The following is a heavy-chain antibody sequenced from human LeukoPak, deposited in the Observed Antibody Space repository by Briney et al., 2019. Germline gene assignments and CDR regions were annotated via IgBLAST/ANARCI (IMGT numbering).Heavy chain of an antibody. Sequence: GGSLRLSCVASGITFSNYAVSWVRQAPEKGLDWVSVISGSAHKVRYADSVKGRLTISRDNSENIVYLQMNNLRAEDTAVYYCAGRVTGYSSGYVYWGQGTLVTVSS. J-gene: IGHJ4*02. CDR2: ISGSAHKV. CDR3: AGRVTGYSSGYVY. CDR1: GITFSNYA. V-gene: IGHV3-23*01. D-gene: IGHD5-18*01.